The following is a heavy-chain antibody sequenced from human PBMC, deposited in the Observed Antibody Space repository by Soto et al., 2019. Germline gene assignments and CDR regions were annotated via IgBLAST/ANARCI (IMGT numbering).Heavy chain of an antibody. Sequence: SETLSLTCAVYGGSFSGYYWSWIRQPPGKGLEWIGEINHSGSTNYNPSLKSRVTISVDTSKNQFSLKLSSVTAADTAVYYCARCPYLRNWFDPWGQGTLVTVSS. V-gene: IGHV4-34*01. J-gene: IGHJ5*02. CDR1: GGSFSGYY. CDR2: INHSGST. CDR3: ARCPYLRNWFDP.